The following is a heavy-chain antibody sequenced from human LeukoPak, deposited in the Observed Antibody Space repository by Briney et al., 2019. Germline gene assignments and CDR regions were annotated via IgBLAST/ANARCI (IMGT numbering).Heavy chain of an antibody. CDR1: GYTFTSYW. CDR2: IYPGDSDT. J-gene: IGHJ3*02. V-gene: IGHV5-51*01. D-gene: IGHD3-22*01. CDR3: AISMSATYYYDSSGYFNDAFDI. Sequence: GESLKISCKGSGYTFTSYWIGWVRQVPGKGLEWMGIIYPGDSDTRYSPSFQGQVTISADKSISTAYLQWSSLKASDTAMYYCAISMSATYYYDSSGYFNDAFDIWGQGTMVTVSS.